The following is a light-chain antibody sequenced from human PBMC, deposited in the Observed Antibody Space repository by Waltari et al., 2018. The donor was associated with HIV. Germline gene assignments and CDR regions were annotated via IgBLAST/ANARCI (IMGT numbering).Light chain of an antibody. CDR1: QSVRSNY. Sequence: EIVLTQSPAALSLSPGDRATLSCGASQSVRSNYLAWSQQKPGLAPRFLIYDASSRATGIPDRFSGSESGTDFTLTISSLEPEDFAVYYCQQYGSSPITFGQGTRLEIK. CDR3: QQYGSSPIT. J-gene: IGKJ5*01. CDR2: DAS. V-gene: IGKV3D-20*01.